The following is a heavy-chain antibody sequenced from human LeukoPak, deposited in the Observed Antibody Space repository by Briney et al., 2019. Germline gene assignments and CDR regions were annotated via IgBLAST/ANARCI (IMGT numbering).Heavy chain of an antibody. D-gene: IGHD3-16*01. CDR2: IHTSGST. J-gene: IGHJ4*02. CDR1: GASISSTSYC. Sequence: SQTLSLTCTVSGASISSTSYCWGWIRQPAGKGLEWIGHIHTSGSTNYNPSLKSRVTISVDTSKNQFSLKLSSVTAADTAVYYCARDHSNWNYAPDFWGQGTLVIVSS. V-gene: IGHV4-61*09. CDR3: ARDHSNWNYAPDF.